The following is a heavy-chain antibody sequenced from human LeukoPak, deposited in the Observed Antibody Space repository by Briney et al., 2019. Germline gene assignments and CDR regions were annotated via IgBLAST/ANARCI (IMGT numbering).Heavy chain of an antibody. D-gene: IGHD4-17*01. CDR1: GIPFVDAW. CDR2: ITKDGTT. Sequence: AVGSLRLTCVLSGIPFVDAWMSWVRQAPRKGLEWIGRITKDGTTDYAAPVKGRFTISRDNSKNTFYLLMNSLKLEDTAVYYCTWMTTVLTVDFWGRGTLVTVSS. V-gene: IGHV3-15*01. CDR3: TWMTTVLTVDF. J-gene: IGHJ4*02.